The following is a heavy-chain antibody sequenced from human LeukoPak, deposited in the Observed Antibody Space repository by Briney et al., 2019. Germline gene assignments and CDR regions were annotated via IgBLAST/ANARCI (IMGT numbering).Heavy chain of an antibody. Sequence: GGSLRLSCAASGFTFSSYSINWVRQAPGKGLEWVAFIRYDGSNKYYADSVKGRFTISRDNSKNTLYLQMNSLRAEDTAVYYCAKDQGTRYYYDSGFDYWGQGTLVTVSS. CDR1: GFTFSSYS. D-gene: IGHD3-22*01. CDR2: IRYDGSNK. V-gene: IGHV3-30*02. CDR3: AKDQGTRYYYDSGFDY. J-gene: IGHJ4*02.